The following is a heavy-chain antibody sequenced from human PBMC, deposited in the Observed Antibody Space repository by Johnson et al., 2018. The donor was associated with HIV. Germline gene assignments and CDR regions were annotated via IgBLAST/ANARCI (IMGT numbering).Heavy chain of an antibody. J-gene: IGHJ3*02. D-gene: IGHD3-3*01. V-gene: IGHV3-11*04. CDR2: ISNSGATI. CDR1: GFIFRDYY. Sequence: QVQLVESGGTLVEPGGSLTLSCAASGFIFRDYYMSWIRQAPGKGLEWVSYISNSGATIYYADSVKGRFTISRDNAKNSLYLQMGRLRADDKAVYYCARERVHDKSGLDAFDIWGHGTMVTVSS. CDR3: ARERVHDKSGLDAFDI.